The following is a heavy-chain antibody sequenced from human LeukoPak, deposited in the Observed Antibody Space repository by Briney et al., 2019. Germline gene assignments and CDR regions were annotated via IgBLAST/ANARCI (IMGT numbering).Heavy chain of an antibody. J-gene: IGHJ4*02. D-gene: IGHD3-10*01. V-gene: IGHV3-23*01. Sequence: PGGSLRLSCAASGFTFSRYTMTWVRQAPGKGLEWVSAISGSGGSAYYTDSVKGRFTISRDNSENTLYLQMNSLRAEDTAVYHCTKAGSVHYGSGTSFDYWGQGTLVTVSS. CDR2: ISGSGGSA. CDR3: TKAGSVHYGSGTSFDY. CDR1: GFTFSRYT.